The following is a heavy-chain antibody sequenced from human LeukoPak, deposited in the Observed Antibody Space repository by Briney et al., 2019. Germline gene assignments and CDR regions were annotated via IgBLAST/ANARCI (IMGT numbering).Heavy chain of an antibody. J-gene: IGHJ4*02. Sequence: GASVKVSCKASGGTFSSYAISWVRQAPGQGLEWMGGIIPIFGTANYAQKFQGRVTITADESTSTAYMELSSLRSDDTAVYYCARDSPVGATIHYFDYWGQGTLVTVSS. CDR3: ARDSPVGATIHYFDY. V-gene: IGHV1-69*13. D-gene: IGHD1-26*01. CDR1: GGTFSSYA. CDR2: IIPIFGTA.